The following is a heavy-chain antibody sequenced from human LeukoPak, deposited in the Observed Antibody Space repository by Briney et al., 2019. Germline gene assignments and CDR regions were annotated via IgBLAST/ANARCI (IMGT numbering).Heavy chain of an antibody. J-gene: IGHJ6*03. CDR2: ISGSGGST. D-gene: IGHD3-10*01. CDR3: AKDKVAGQYYGSGSYWDYYMDV. CDR1: GFTFSSYA. Sequence: GGSLRLSCAASGFTFSSYAMSWVRQAPGKGLEWVSAISGSGGSTYYADSVKGRFTISRDNSKNTLYLQMNSLRAEDTAVYYCAKDKVAGQYYGSGSYWDYYMDVWGKGTTVTVSS. V-gene: IGHV3-23*01.